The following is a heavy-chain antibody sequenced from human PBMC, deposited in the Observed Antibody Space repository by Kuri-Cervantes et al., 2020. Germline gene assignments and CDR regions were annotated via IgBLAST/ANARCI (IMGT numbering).Heavy chain of an antibody. Sequence: GGSLRPSCAVSGFIFSDYAMHWVRQAPGKGLEWVAVISYDGSNKYYADSVKGRFTISRDNSKNTLYLQMNSLRAEDTAVYYCAREDIVVVPAALLGYGGMDVWGQGTTVTVSS. J-gene: IGHJ6*02. V-gene: IGHV3-30-3*01. CDR2: ISYDGSNK. CDR1: GFIFSDYA. D-gene: IGHD2-2*02. CDR3: AREDIVVVPAALLGYGGMDV.